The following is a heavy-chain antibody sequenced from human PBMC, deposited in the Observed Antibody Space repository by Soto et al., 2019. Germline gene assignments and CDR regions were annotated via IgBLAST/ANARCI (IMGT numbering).Heavy chain of an antibody. J-gene: IGHJ4*02. CDR3: ARTITGFFWAGAY. CDR2: IGGSGDNT. CDR1: GFTFNMYA. D-gene: IGHD1-1*01. V-gene: IGHV3-23*01. Sequence: EVQLSESGGGLAQPGGSLRLSCAASGFTFNMYAMSWVRQAPGKGLEWVSAIGGSGDNTYYADFVKGRFTISRDNSKNTLYLQMDSLRVEDTAIYYCARTITGFFWAGAYWGQGTLVTVSS.